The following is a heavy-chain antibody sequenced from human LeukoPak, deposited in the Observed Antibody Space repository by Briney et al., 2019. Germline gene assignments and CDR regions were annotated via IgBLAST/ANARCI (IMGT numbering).Heavy chain of an antibody. D-gene: IGHD2-21*02. CDR3: ARQVVVVVTATRYNPYYYYYYMDV. CDR2: INHSGST. V-gene: IGHV4-34*01. Sequence: PSETLSLTCAVYGGSFSGYYWSWIRQPPGKGLEWIGEINHSGSTNYNPSLKSRVTISVDTSKNRFSLKLSSVTAADTAVYYCARQVVVVVTATRYNPYYYYYYMDVWGKGTTVTISS. J-gene: IGHJ6*03. CDR1: GGSFSGYY.